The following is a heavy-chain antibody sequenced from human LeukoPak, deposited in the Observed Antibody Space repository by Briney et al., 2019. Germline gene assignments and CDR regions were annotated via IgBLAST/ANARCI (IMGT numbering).Heavy chain of an antibody. D-gene: IGHD3-22*01. CDR1: GFTFSSYA. Sequence: GGSLRLSCAASGFTFSSYAMHWVRQAPGKGLEWVAVISYDGSNKYYADSVKGRFTISRDNSKDTLYLQMNNLRVEDTAMYYCAKFPSYDSSGHDGFDVWGQGTRVTVSS. V-gene: IGHV3-30-3*02. J-gene: IGHJ3*01. CDR2: ISYDGSNK. CDR3: AKFPSYDSSGHDGFDV.